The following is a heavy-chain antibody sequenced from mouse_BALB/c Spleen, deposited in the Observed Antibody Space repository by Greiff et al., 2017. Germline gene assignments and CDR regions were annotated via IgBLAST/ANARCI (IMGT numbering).Heavy chain of an antibody. V-gene: IGHV5-4*02. CDR1: GFTFSDYY. Sequence: EVQGVESGGGLVKPGGSLKLSCAASGFTFSDYYMYWVRQTPEKRLEWVATISDGGSYTYYPDSVKGRFTISRDNAKNNLYLQMSSLKSEDTAMYYCARDSSFDYWGQGTTLTVSS. D-gene: IGHD3-1*01. CDR3: ARDSSFDY. CDR2: ISDGGSYT. J-gene: IGHJ2*01.